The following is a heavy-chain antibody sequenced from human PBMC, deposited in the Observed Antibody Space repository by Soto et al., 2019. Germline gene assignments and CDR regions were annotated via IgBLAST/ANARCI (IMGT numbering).Heavy chain of an antibody. CDR1: GYTFTSYG. CDR2: INAYNGNT. J-gene: IGHJ6*02. D-gene: IGHD3-10*02. CDR3: ARELYVPVKDYGMDV. V-gene: IGHV1-18*04. Sequence: QVQLVQSGAEVKKPGASVKVSCKASGYTFTSYGISWVRQAPGQGLEWMGWINAYNGNTNYAQKLQGRVTVTTDTSTSTAYMELRSLRSDDTAVYYCARELYVPVKDYGMDVWGQGTTVTVSS.